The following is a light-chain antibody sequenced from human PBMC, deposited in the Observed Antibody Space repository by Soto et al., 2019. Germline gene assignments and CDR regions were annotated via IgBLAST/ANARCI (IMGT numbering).Light chain of an antibody. CDR2: GAS. Sequence: DIHITHSPSSLSASVFYTVTITCRASQNIDMYLNWYQQKPGKAPRVLISGASNLQSGVPSRFSGSGSGTDFTLTISSLQSEDFASYFCQHTFNSPPWTFGQGTKVDIK. J-gene: IGKJ1*01. CDR1: QNIDMY. V-gene: IGKV1-39*01. CDR3: QHTFNSPPWT.